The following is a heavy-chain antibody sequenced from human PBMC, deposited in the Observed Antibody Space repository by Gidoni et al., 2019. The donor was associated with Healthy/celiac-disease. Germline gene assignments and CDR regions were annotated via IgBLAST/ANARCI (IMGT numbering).Heavy chain of an antibody. V-gene: IGHV3-43*02. J-gene: IGHJ6*02. CDR2: ISGDGGST. CDR1: GFTFDDYA. CDR3: AKDRDSYGPGYYYGSGRSHGMDV. D-gene: IGHD3-10*01. Sequence: EVQLVESGGGVVQPGGSLRLSCAASGFTFDDYAMHWVRQAPGKGLEWVSLISGDGGSTYYADSVKGRFTISRDNSKNSLYLQMNSLRTEDTALYYCAKDRDSYGPGYYYGSGRSHGMDVWGQGTTVTVSS.